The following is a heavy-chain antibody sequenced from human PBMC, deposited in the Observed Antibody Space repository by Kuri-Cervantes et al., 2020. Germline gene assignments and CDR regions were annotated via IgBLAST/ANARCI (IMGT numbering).Heavy chain of an antibody. D-gene: IGHD3-22*01. CDR2: ISAFNGNT. J-gene: IGHJ3*02. CDR3: ARDRRQQYRYDRSGYSDASDI. Sequence: ASVKVSCKASGYPFDVYGITWVRQAPGQGLEWLGWISAFNGNTNYARNFQDRGTMTIESSTKTAYMHIGSLTPDDAAVYYCARDRRQQYRYDRSGYSDASDIWGQGTAVTVSS. V-gene: IGHV1-18*01. CDR1: GYPFDVYG.